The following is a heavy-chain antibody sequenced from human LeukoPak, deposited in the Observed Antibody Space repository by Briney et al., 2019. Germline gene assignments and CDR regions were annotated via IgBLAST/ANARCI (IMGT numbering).Heavy chain of an antibody. Sequence: GGSLRLSCAASGFTFSSYAMHWVRQAPGKGLGWVAVISYDGSNKYYADSVKGRFTISRDNSKNTLYLQMNSLRAEDTAVYYCAKDFGYYDSSGRLDYWGQGTLVTVSS. D-gene: IGHD3-22*01. V-gene: IGHV3-30*04. CDR1: GFTFSSYA. J-gene: IGHJ4*02. CDR3: AKDFGYYDSSGRLDY. CDR2: ISYDGSNK.